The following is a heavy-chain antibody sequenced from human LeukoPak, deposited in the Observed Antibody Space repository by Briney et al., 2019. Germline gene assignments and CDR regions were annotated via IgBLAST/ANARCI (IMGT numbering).Heavy chain of an antibody. CDR1: GFAFSSYN. Sequence: PGGSLRLSCAASGFAFSSYNMNWVRQAPGKGLEWVSSISSDGSYIYYADSLKGRFTISRDNAKKSLHLQMNSLRAEDTAVYYCARDRDYDTSGLGCWGQGTLVTVSS. CDR2: ISSDGSYI. V-gene: IGHV3-21*01. D-gene: IGHD3-22*01. CDR3: ARDRDYDTSGLGC. J-gene: IGHJ4*02.